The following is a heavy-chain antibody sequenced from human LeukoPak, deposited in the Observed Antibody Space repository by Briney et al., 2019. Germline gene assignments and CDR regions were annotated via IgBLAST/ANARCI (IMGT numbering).Heavy chain of an antibody. CDR1: GGSISSYY. V-gene: IGHV4-59*01. D-gene: IGHD3-3*01. CDR2: IYYSGST. J-gene: IGHJ4*02. Sequence: SETLSLTCTVSGGSISSYYWSWIRQPPGKGLEWIGYIYYSGSTNYNPSLKGRVTISVDTSKNQFSLKLSSVTAADTAVYYCARTGRFWSGYYLDYWGQGTLVTVSS. CDR3: ARTGRFWSGYYLDY.